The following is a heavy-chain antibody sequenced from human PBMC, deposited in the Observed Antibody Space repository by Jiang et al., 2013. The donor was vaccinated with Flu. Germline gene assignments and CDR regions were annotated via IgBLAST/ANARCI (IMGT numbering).Heavy chain of an antibody. CDR1: GDSISNWY. CDR2: ISYSGST. D-gene: IGHD2-2*01. J-gene: IGHJ6*02. V-gene: IGHV4-59*01. Sequence: SGSGLVKPSETLSLTCTVSGDSISNWYWSWIRQSPGKGLEWIGYISYSGSTNYNPSLKSRVTISLDRSENQFSLKVRSVTAADTAIYYCARDRDCRSDCNYYYYGMDVWGQGTTVT. CDR3: ARDRDCRSDCNYYYYGMDV.